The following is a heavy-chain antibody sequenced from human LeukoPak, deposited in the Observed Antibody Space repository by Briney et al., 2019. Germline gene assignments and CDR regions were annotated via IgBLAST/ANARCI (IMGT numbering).Heavy chain of an antibody. Sequence: ASETLSLTRAVYGESLSKYYWTWIRQSPGKGLEWIGEFDHRGSTNINPSLKSRVTLSVDTSKHQFSLKLTSVTAADAAVYYCASSVGSTDYWGQGTLVTVS. V-gene: IGHV4-34*01. J-gene: IGHJ4*02. CDR1: GESLSKYY. D-gene: IGHD1-26*01. CDR3: ASSVGSTDY. CDR2: FDHRGST.